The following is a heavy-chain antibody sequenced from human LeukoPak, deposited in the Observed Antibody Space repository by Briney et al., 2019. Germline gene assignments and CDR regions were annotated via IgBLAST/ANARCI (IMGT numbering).Heavy chain of an antibody. CDR2: ISAYNGNT. D-gene: IGHD1-26*01. V-gene: IGHV1-18*01. CDR3: ARSGSEADEDAFDI. CDR1: GYTFTSYG. Sequence: ASVKVSCKASGYTFTSYGISWGGQAPGQGLEGRGWISAYNGNTNYAQKLQGRVTMTTDTSPSTAYMELRSLRSDDTAVYYCARSGSEADEDAFDIWGQGTMVTVSS. J-gene: IGHJ3*02.